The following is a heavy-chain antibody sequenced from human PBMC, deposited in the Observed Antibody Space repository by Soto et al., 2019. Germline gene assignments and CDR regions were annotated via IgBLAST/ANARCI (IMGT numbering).Heavy chain of an antibody. V-gene: IGHV3-49*04. CDR1: GFTFGDYA. D-gene: IGHD5-12*01. Sequence: GGSLRLSCTASGFTFGDYAMSWVRQAPGKGLEWVAFIGSKAYGGTTEYAASVKGRFTISRDDSNNIAYLQMNSLKTEDTAVYYCTRESSGYDLYYGMDVWGQGTTVTVS. CDR3: TRESSGYDLYYGMDV. J-gene: IGHJ6*02. CDR2: IGSKAYGGTT.